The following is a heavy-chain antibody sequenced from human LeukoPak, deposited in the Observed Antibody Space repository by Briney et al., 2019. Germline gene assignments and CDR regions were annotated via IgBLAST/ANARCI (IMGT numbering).Heavy chain of an antibody. D-gene: IGHD6-19*01. V-gene: IGHV3-33*01. CDR2: TWYDGSNK. J-gene: IGHJ4*02. CDR3: AREPELRSGWSHFDY. CDR1: GFTFSSYG. Sequence: PGGSLRLSCAASGFTFSSYGMLWVRQAPGKGLKWVAVTWYDGSNKYYADSVKGRFTISRDNSKNTLYLQMNSLRAEDTAVYYCAREPELRSGWSHFDYWGQGTLVTVSS.